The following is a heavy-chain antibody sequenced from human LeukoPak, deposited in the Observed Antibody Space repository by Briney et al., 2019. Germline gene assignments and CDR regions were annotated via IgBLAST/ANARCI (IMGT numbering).Heavy chain of an antibody. Sequence: GGSLRLSCAASGFTFSTYWMNWYRKAPGKGLAGVGNINKDASEINYVDSVRGRFTISGDNAKNSLHLQMNSLRAEDTAVYYCATDRDNSDWQKRFDSWGQGTLVTVSS. V-gene: IGHV3-7*01. CDR2: INKDASEI. D-gene: IGHD2-21*02. J-gene: IGHJ4*02. CDR3: ATDRDNSDWQKRFDS. CDR1: GFTFSTYW.